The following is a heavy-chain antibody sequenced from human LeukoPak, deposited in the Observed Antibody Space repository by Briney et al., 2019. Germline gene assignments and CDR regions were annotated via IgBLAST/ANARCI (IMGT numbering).Heavy chain of an antibody. J-gene: IGHJ3*02. D-gene: IGHD2-15*01. CDR2: INPNSGGT. Sequence: ASVKVSCKASGYTLTDYYMHWVRQAPGQGLEWMGRINPNSGGTNYAQKFQGRVTMTRDTSISTVYMELSRLRSDDTAVYYCARDGKDTGAFDIWGQGTMVTVSS. CDR3: ARDGKDTGAFDI. V-gene: IGHV1-2*06. CDR1: GYTLTDYY.